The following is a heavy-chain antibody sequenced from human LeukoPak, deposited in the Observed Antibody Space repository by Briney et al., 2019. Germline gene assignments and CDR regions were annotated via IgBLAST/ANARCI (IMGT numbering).Heavy chain of an antibody. J-gene: IGHJ4*02. Sequence: GGSLRLSCAASGFTFSNYWMHWVRQAPGKGLVWVSRINSDGSSTSYADSVKGRFTISRDNAKNTLYLQMNSLRAEDTAVYYCARGGGYSYGYDYWGQGTLVTVSS. CDR1: GFTFSNYW. D-gene: IGHD5-18*01. V-gene: IGHV3-74*01. CDR2: INSDGSST. CDR3: ARGGGYSYGYDY.